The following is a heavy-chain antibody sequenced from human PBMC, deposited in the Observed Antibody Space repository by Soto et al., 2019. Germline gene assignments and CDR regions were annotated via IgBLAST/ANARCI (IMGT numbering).Heavy chain of an antibody. D-gene: IGHD1-1*01. J-gene: IGHJ4*02. V-gene: IGHV4-59*01. CDR2: IYYTGST. CDR3: ARGGDVYTTSFFDY. Sequence: LSVTLAVCSYSIRRYYWSWIRQPPGKGLEWIGYIYYTGSTNSNPSLRSRLTMSVDASQKQFSLKLNSVTAADTAVYFCARGGDVYTTSFFDYWGLGTLVTVSS. CDR1: SYSIRRYY.